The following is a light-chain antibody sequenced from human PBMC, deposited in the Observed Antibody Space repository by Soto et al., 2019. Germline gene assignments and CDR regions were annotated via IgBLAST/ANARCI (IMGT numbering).Light chain of an antibody. V-gene: IGKV1-9*01. CDR1: QDTKNY. CDR2: SVS. CDR3: QQHNYY. Sequence: DIHLTQSPSFLSASVGDRVTITCRASQDTKNYLAWYQQKAGKAPKLLIYSVSNLKSGVPSRFSGSGSGTVFTLTISSLQPEDFATYYCQQHNYYFGGGTKVEIK. J-gene: IGKJ4*01.